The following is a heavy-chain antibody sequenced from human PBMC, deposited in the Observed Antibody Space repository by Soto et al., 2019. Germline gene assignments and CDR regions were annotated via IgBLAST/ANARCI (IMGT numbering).Heavy chain of an antibody. Sequence: QVQLVQSGAEVKKPGSSVKVSCKASGGTFSSYTISWVRQAPGQGLEWMGRIIPILGIANYAQKFQGRVTITADKSTSTAYMELSSLRSEDTAVYYCASRDILTGYYPDAFDIWGQGPMVTVSS. V-gene: IGHV1-69*02. J-gene: IGHJ3*02. CDR3: ASRDILTGYYPDAFDI. D-gene: IGHD3-9*01. CDR2: IIPILGIA. CDR1: GGTFSSYT.